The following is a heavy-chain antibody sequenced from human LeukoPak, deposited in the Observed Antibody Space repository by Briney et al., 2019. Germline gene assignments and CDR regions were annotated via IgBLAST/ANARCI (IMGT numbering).Heavy chain of an antibody. V-gene: IGHV3-30*02. Sequence: GGSLRLSCAASGFTFSSYGMHWVRQAPGTGLEWVAFIRYDGSNTYYADSVKGRFTISRDNSKNSLYLQMKSLRAEDTAVHYCAKDSRNYFSPDYWGQGTLVTVSS. CDR1: GFTFSSYG. J-gene: IGHJ4*02. CDR3: AKDSRNYFSPDY. CDR2: IRYDGSNT. D-gene: IGHD1-7*01.